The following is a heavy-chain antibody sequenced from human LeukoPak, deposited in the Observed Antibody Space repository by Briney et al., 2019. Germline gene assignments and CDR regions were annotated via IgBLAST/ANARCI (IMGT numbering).Heavy chain of an antibody. J-gene: IGHJ4*02. CDR2: IKQDGSVK. D-gene: IGHD1-1*01. V-gene: IGHV3-7*01. Sequence: GGSLRLSCAASGFTFSGNWMSWVRQAPGKGLEWLANIKQDGSVKYYVDSVKGRFTISRDNAKNSLFPQMNSLRAEDTAVYYCARDVGWDSSLVTTTRSDYWGQGTLVTVSS. CDR1: GFTFSGNW. CDR3: ARDVGWDSSLVTTTRSDY.